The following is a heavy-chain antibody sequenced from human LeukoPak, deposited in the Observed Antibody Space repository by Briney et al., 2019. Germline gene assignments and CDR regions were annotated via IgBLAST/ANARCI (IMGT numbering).Heavy chain of an antibody. CDR1: EFTFSLYA. Sequence: GGSLRLSCAASEFTFSLYAMNWVRQAPGKGLEWVSYINDVSADIHYADSVKGRFTISRDNARNTLYLQMNSLRAGDTAVYYCARDTYQPGRIDSWGQGTLVIVSS. J-gene: IGHJ4*02. D-gene: IGHD2-2*01. CDR3: ARDTYQPGRIDS. CDR2: INDVSADI. V-gene: IGHV3-21*05.